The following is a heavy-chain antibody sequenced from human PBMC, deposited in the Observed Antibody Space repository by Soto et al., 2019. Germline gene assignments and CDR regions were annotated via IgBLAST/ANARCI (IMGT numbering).Heavy chain of an antibody. V-gene: IGHV3-23*01. D-gene: IGHD4-17*01. Sequence: GGSLRLSCAASGFTFSTYAMNWVRQAPGKGLEWVSGISGSGDRTCYADSVKGRFTVSRDNSKNTLYLQMNSLRAEDTAVYYCVREPQLTPGTAFDYWGQGTLVTGSS. CDR1: GFTFSTYA. CDR2: ISGSGDRT. J-gene: IGHJ4*02. CDR3: VREPQLTPGTAFDY.